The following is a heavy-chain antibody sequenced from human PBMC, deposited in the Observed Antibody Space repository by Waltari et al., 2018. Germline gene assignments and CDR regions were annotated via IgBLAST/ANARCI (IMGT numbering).Heavy chain of an antibody. J-gene: IGHJ6*02. CDR3: ARGVVYADYYYYGMDV. CDR2: IYNSGST. D-gene: IGHD2-8*02. Sequence: QVQLQESGPGLVKPSQTLSLTCTVPGGSISSVTYAWSCIRQPPGKGLEWIGGIYNSGSTNYNPSLKSRVTISVDTSKNQFSLKLSSVTAADTAVYYCARGVVYADYYYYGMDVWGQGTTVTVSS. V-gene: IGHV4-61*02. CDR1: GGSISSVTYA.